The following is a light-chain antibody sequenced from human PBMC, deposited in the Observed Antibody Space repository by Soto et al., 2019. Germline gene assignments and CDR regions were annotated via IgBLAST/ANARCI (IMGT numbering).Light chain of an antibody. J-gene: IGKJ1*01. CDR1: QSVSSY. CDR2: DAS. CDR3: QQRSNWPPWT. Sequence: EIVLTQYPATLSLSPGERYTLSCRASQSVSSYLAWYQQKPGQAPRPLIYDASNRATGIPARFSGSGSGTDFTLTISSLEPEDFAVYYCQQRSNWPPWTVGQGTKVEIK. V-gene: IGKV3-11*01.